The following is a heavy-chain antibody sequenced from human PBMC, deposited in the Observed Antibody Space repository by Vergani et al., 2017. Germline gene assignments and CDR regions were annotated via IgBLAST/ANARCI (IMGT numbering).Heavy chain of an antibody. V-gene: IGHV2-26*01. CDR2: IFSNDEK. CDR3: ARSSFVPSSWPYYYYYYMDV. D-gene: IGHD6-13*01. Sequence: QVTLKESGPVLVKPTETLTLTCTVSGFSLSNARMGVSWIRQPPGKALEWLAHIFSNDEKSYSTSLKSRLTISKDTSKSQVVLTMTNMDPVDTATYYCARSSFVPSSWPYYYYYYMDVWGKGTTVTVSS. CDR1: GFSLSNARMG. J-gene: IGHJ6*03.